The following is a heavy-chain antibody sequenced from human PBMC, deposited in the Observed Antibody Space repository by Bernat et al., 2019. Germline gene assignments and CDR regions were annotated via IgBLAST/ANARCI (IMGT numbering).Heavy chain of an antibody. CDR2: ISSSSSYI. CDR1: GFTFSRYS. CDR3: ARGRDYVWGSYRTFDY. J-gene: IGHJ4*02. D-gene: IGHD3-16*01. V-gene: IGHV3-21*01. Sequence: EVQLVESGGGLVKPGGSLRLSCAASGFTFSRYSMYWVRQAPGKGLEWVSSISSSSSYIYYADSVKGRFTISRDNAKNSLYLQMNSLRAEDTAVYYCARGRDYVWGSYRTFDYWGQGTLVTVSS.